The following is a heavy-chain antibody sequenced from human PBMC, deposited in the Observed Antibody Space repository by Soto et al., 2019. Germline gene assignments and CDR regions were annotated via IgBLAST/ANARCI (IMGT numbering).Heavy chain of an antibody. Sequence: QVQLQESGPGLVKPSQTLSLTCTVSGGSISSGDYYWSWIRQPPGKGLEWIGYIYYSGSTYYNPSLNSRVTTSEDTSKNQFSLKLSSVTAADTAVYYCARVVDTAMFTAGLFDYWGQGTLVTVSS. CDR3: ARVVDTAMFTAGLFDY. CDR2: IYYSGST. D-gene: IGHD5-18*01. V-gene: IGHV4-30-4*01. J-gene: IGHJ4*02. CDR1: GGSISSGDYY.